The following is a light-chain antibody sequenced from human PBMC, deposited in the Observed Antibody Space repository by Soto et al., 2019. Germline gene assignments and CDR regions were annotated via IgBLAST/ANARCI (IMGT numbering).Light chain of an antibody. J-gene: IGLJ1*01. V-gene: IGLV2-11*01. CDR2: DVS. Sequence: QSVLTQPRSVSGSPGQSVTISCTGTSSDVGGYNYVSWYQQHPGKAPKLMIYDVSKRPSGVPDRFSGSKSGNTASLTISGLQAEDEADYYCCSYAGSYTLLYAFGTGTKVTVL. CDR3: CSYAGSYTLLYA. CDR1: SSDVGGYNY.